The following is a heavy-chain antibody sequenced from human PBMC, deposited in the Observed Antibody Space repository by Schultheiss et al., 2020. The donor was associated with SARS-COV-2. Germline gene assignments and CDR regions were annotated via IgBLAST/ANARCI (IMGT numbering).Heavy chain of an antibody. V-gene: IGHV4-61*10. J-gene: IGHJ4*02. Sequence: SETLSLTCTVSGGSISSSSYYWSWIRQPAGKGLEWIGYIYYSGSTNYNPSLKSRVTISVDTSKNQFSLKLSSVTASDTAVYYCARASSFYDSSGYYLDYWGQGTLVTVSS. D-gene: IGHD3-22*01. CDR2: IYYSGST. CDR1: GGSISSSSYY. CDR3: ARASSFYDSSGYYLDY.